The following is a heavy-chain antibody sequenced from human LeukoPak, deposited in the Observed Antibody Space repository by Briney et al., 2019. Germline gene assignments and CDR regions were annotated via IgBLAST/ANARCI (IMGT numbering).Heavy chain of an antibody. D-gene: IGHD2-2*02. CDR3: ARVGYCSSTSCYSGYYYYYGMDV. CDR2: ISAYNGNT. CDR1: GGTFSSYA. J-gene: IGHJ6*02. V-gene: IGHV1-18*01. Sequence: GASVKVSCKASGGTFSSYAISWVRQAPGQGLEWMGGISAYNGNTNYAQKLQGRVTMTTDTSTSTAYMELRSLRSDDTAVYYCARVGYCSSTSCYSGYYYYYGMDVWGQGTTVTVSS.